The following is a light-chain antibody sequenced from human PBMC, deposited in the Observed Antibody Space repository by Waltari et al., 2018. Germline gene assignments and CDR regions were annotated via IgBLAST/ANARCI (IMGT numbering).Light chain of an antibody. CDR2: AND. Sequence: QSVLTQPPSVSAAPGQKVTVSCSGSNSNIGNNYVSCYQQLPGTAPKLIIYANDERPSGTPDRFSASKSATSATLAITGLQTGDEADYYCGTWDSSLSAVVFGGGTKLTVL. CDR1: NSNIGNNY. J-gene: IGLJ3*02. V-gene: IGLV1-51*02. CDR3: GTWDSSLSAVV.